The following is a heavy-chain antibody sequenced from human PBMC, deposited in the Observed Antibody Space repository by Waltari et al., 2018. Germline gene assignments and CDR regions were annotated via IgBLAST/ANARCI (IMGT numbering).Heavy chain of an antibody. CDR1: GYTFTAYY. D-gene: IGHD1-1*01. J-gene: IGHJ4*02. CDR3: ARETLPGNKIIDY. CDR2: INSNTGDS. Sequence: QVHLVQSGAEVKQPGASVRVSCKTSGYTFTAYYLHWVRQAPGQGLAWMGWINSNTGDSQSAQTFEGRVTVTRDTSLTTAYLELSGLRSDDTALYYCARETLPGNKIIDYWGQGTLVTVSS. V-gene: IGHV1-2*02.